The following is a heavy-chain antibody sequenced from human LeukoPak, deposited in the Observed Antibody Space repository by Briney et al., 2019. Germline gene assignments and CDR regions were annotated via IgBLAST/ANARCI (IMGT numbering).Heavy chain of an antibody. J-gene: IGHJ4*02. V-gene: IGHV3-15*01. CDR2: IKSKTDGGTT. D-gene: IGHD3-22*01. CDR1: GFTFSNAW. Sequence: GGSLRLSCAASGFTFSNAWMSWVRQAPGKGLEWVGRIKSKTDGGTTDYAAPVKGRFTISRYDSKNTLYLQMNSLKTEDTAVYYCTPGSRLLPSTIDYWGQGTLVTVSS. CDR3: TPGSRLLPSTIDY.